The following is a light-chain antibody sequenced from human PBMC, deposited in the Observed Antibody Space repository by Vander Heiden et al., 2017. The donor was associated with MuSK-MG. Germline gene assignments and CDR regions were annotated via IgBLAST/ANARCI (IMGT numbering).Light chain of an antibody. V-gene: IGLV3-1*01. CDR2: RDS. CDR1: KLGDKY. Sequence: SYVLTQPPSVSVSPGQTASITCSGDKLGDKYAYWYQQRPGQSPGGGIYRDSKRPSGIPERFSGSNSGKKANLTISETQALYQSDDYCQEWDSTTAGFGEGTKLTVL. J-gene: IGLJ2*01. CDR3: QEWDSTTAG.